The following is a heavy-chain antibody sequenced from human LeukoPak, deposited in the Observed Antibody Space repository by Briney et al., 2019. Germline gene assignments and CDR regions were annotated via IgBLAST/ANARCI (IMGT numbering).Heavy chain of an antibody. CDR2: IVVGSGNT. Sequence: SVKVSCKASGYTFTSSAMQWVRRARGQRLEWIGWIVVGSGNTNYAQKFQERVTITRDMSTSTAYMELSSLRSEDTAVYYCAAFPNCTNGVCFDYWGQGTLVTVSS. D-gene: IGHD2-8*01. CDR1: GYTFTSSA. CDR3: AAFPNCTNGVCFDY. V-gene: IGHV1-58*02. J-gene: IGHJ4*02.